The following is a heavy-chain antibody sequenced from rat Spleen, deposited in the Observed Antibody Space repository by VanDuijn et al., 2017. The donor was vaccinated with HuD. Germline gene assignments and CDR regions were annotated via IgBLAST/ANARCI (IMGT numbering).Heavy chain of an antibody. Sequence: EVQLQESGPGLVKPSQSLSLTCSVTGYSITSNYWGWIRKFPGNKMEWMAYISYSGSTGFNPSLKSRISITRDTSRNQFFLQLNSVTTEDTATYYCTTRPYYSSLNWFPYWGQGTLVTVSS. D-gene: IGHD1-2*01. CDR1: GYSITSNY. J-gene: IGHJ3*01. CDR2: ISYSGST. CDR3: TTRPYYSSLNWFPY. V-gene: IGHV3-1*01.